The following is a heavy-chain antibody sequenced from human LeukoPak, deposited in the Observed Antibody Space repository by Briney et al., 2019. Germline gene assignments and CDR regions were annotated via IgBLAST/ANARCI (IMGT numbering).Heavy chain of an antibody. CDR3: ASHVESLGAGFPFDY. D-gene: IGHD3-16*01. CDR2: ISYHGRA. CDR1: GATISKKSYY. J-gene: IGHJ4*02. Sequence: PWETLSLTCTVSGATISKKSYYWVWIRQSPGKGLEWIGTISYHGRAFYDPTLKSRLSMSAYTSNKHISLKMPSVTAADTAFDYCASHVESLGAGFPFDYWGQGSLVTVSS. V-gene: IGHV4-39*02.